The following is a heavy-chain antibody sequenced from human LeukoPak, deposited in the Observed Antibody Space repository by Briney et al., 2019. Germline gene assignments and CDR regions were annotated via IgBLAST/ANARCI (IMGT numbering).Heavy chain of an antibody. J-gene: IGHJ3*02. D-gene: IGHD3-22*01. Sequence: GGSLRRYCAASGFTFDDYGMSWVRQAPGKGLEWVSGINWNGGSTGYADSVKGRFTISRDNAKNSLYLQMNSLRAEDTALYYCARADSSGYYYAFDIWGQGTMVTVSS. CDR1: GFTFDDYG. CDR2: INWNGGST. V-gene: IGHV3-20*04. CDR3: ARADSSGYYYAFDI.